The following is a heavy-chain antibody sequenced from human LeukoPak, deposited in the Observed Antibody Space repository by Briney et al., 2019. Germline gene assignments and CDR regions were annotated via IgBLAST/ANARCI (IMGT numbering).Heavy chain of an antibody. Sequence: SSETLSLTCTVSGGSIRTYYWSWIRQPAGKDLEWIGHIYSSGSTNYNPSLKSRVTMSVDTSKNQLALKLNSVTAADTAVYYCARGYGSGSNWFDPWGQGTLVIVSS. D-gene: IGHD3-10*01. CDR3: ARGYGSGSNWFDP. CDR1: GGSIRTYY. J-gene: IGHJ5*02. CDR2: IYSSGST. V-gene: IGHV4-4*07.